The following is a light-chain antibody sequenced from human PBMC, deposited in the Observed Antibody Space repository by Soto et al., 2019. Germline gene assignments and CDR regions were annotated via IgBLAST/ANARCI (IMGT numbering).Light chain of an antibody. CDR2: NND. Sequence: QSVLTQAPSASGTPGQRVTISCSGSNSNIGSNTVSWYQQVPGTAHKVLIYNNDQRPSGVPDRLSGSKSGTSASLAIGGLQSEDEADYYCAAWDGSLNGWVFGGGTKVTVL. J-gene: IGLJ3*02. V-gene: IGLV1-44*01. CDR3: AAWDGSLNGWV. CDR1: NSNIGSNT.